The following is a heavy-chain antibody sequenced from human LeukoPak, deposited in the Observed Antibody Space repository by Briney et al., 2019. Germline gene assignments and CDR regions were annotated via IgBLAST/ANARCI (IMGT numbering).Heavy chain of an antibody. J-gene: IGHJ4*02. D-gene: IGHD3-10*01. Sequence: GGSLRLSCAASGFTFSSYWMHWVRQAPGKGLVWVSRIYSDGSSTNYADSVKGRFAISRDNAKNTLYLQMNSLRAEDTAVYYCARDRSSLGLWFGELRNWGQGTLVTVSS. CDR3: ARDRSSLGLWFGELRN. CDR1: GFTFSSYW. CDR2: IYSDGSST. V-gene: IGHV3-74*01.